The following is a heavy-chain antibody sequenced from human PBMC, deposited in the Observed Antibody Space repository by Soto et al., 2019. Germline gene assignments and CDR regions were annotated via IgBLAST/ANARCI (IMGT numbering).Heavy chain of an antibody. D-gene: IGHD2-8*01. V-gene: IGHV4-30-2*01. CDR2: THVSGDT. CDR1: GVSISDGGYS. Sequence: QLQLQESGSGLVKPSQTLSLNCAVSGVSISDGGYSWSWIRQPPGKDLEWIGYTHVSGDTYYNPSLTGRVTLSVDRSRNQFSQNLRSMTAADTAVYYCARSPFNGSKSHFDYWSQGTLVSVSS. CDR3: ARSPFNGSKSHFDY. J-gene: IGHJ4*02.